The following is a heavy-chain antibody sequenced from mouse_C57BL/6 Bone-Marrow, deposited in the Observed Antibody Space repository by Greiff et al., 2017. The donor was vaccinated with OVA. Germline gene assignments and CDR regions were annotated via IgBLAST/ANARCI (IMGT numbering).Heavy chain of an antibody. CDR1: GYTFTSYW. CDR2: IYPGSGST. CDR3: AREGYYGSSPPPFDY. D-gene: IGHD1-1*01. Sequence: QVQLQQPGAELVKPGASVKMSCKASGYTFTSYWITWVKQRPGQGLEWIGDIYPGSGSTNYNEKFKSKATLTVDTSSSTAYMQLSSLTSEDSAVYYCAREGYYGSSPPPFDYWGQGTTLTVSS. V-gene: IGHV1-55*01. J-gene: IGHJ2*01.